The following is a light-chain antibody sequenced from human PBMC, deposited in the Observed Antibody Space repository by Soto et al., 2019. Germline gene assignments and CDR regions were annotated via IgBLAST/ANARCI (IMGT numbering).Light chain of an antibody. V-gene: IGKV1-39*01. CDR3: QQYGGSPRT. CDR2: GAS. Sequence: DVRMTQSPSSLSASVGDRISITCRASRTINTYLTWLQQKPGEPPRLLIYGASTLHDGVPSRFSGSGSGPDFTLTISSLEPEDFAVYYCQQYGGSPRTFGQGTKVDI. CDR1: RTINTY. J-gene: IGKJ1*01.